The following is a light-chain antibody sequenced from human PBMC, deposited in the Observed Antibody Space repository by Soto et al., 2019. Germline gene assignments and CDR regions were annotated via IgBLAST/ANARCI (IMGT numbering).Light chain of an antibody. J-gene: IGLJ3*02. Sequence: QSVLTQPPSASGTPGQTVTISCSGSSSNIGSNYVYWYQQLPGTAAKLLIYRNNQRPSGGLYRFSGSNSGSSASLAISGLRSEEEADYYCDTWDDSLNARVFGGGTKVTVL. CDR1: SSNIGSNY. CDR3: DTWDDSLNARV. CDR2: RNN. V-gene: IGLV1-47*01.